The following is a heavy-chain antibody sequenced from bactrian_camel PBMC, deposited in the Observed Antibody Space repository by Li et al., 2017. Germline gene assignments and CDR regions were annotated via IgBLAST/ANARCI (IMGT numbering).Heavy chain of an antibody. CDR1: GYHPYR. CDR2: IRSVGST. J-gene: IGHJ7*01. V-gene: IGHV3S53*01. Sequence: HVQLVESGGGSVESGGSLTLACVVSGYHPYRMGWFRQAPGKEREGVAVIRSVGSTSIADSVKGRFTISKDNAKNTVYLQMNSLKPEDTAMYYCTPYCSGGFPTLDYWGKGTQVTVS. D-gene: IGHD2*01.